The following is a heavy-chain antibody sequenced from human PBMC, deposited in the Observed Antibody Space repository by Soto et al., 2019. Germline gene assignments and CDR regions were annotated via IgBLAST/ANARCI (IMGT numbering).Heavy chain of an antibody. CDR1: GFTFSGSA. CDR3: TRLGMGVDY. J-gene: IGHJ4*02. CDR2: IRSKANSYAT. Sequence: EVQLVESGGGLVQPGGSLKLSCAASGFTFSGSAMHWVRQASGKGLEWVGRIRSKANSYATAYAASVKGRFTISRDDSKNTAYLQMNSLKTEDTAVYYCTRLGMGVDYWGQGTLVTVSS. V-gene: IGHV3-73*02. D-gene: IGHD7-27*01.